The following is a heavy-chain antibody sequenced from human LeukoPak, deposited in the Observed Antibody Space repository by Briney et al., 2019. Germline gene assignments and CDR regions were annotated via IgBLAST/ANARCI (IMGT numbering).Heavy chain of an antibody. CDR3: ARGPRFDP. Sequence: ASVKVSCKASGYTFTIYEFNWVRQAPGQGLEWLGYISPDTGNTGYAQKFQGRVTMTRDTSKSTTYMELSSLTSEDTAVYYCARGPRFDPWGQGTLVTVSS. J-gene: IGHJ5*02. V-gene: IGHV1-8*01. CDR2: ISPDTGNT. CDR1: GYTFTIYE.